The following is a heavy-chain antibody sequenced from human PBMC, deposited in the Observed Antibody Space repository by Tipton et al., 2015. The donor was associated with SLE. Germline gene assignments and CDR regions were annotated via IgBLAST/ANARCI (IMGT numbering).Heavy chain of an antibody. CDR2: IYYSGST. Sequence: TLSLTCTVSGGSISSYYWSWIRQPPGKGLEWIGYIYYSGSTNYNPSLKCRVTISVDTSKNQFSLKLSSVTAADTAVYYCARDLEWLFGWFDPWGQGTLVTVSS. CDR3: ARDLEWLFGWFDP. J-gene: IGHJ5*02. V-gene: IGHV4-59*12. CDR1: GGSISSYY. D-gene: IGHD3-3*01.